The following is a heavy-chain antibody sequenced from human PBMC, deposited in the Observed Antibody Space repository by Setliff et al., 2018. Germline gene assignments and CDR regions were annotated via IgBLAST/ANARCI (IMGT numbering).Heavy chain of an antibody. J-gene: IGHJ4*02. CDR3: ARSRGAYCSGGICYTYYFDY. D-gene: IGHD2-15*01. CDR2: INQDGSEK. Sequence: PGGSLRLSCGSSGFTFSSFWMSWVRQAPGKGLEWVANINQDGSEKYYVDSVKGRFTISRDNAKNSLYLQMNSLRAEDTAVYYCARSRGAYCSGGICYTYYFDYWGQGTPVTVSS. CDR1: GFTFSSFW. V-gene: IGHV3-7*03.